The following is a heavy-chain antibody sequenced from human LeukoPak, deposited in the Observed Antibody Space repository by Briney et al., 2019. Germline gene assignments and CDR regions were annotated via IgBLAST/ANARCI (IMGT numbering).Heavy chain of an antibody. D-gene: IGHD3-16*02. V-gene: IGHV4-34*01. J-gene: IGHJ3*02. CDR3: ASRLPRYDYVWGSYRFGAFDI. CDR1: GGSFSGYY. Sequence: PSETLSLTCAVYGGSFSGYYWSWIRQPPGKGLEWIGEINHSGSTNYNPSLKSRVTISVDTSKNQFSLKLSSVTAADTAVYYCASRLPRYDYVWGSYRFGAFDIWGQGTMVTVSS. CDR2: INHSGST.